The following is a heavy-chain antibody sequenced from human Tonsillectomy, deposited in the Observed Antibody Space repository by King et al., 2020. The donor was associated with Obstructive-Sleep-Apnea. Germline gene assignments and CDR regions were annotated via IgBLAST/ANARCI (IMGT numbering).Heavy chain of an antibody. V-gene: IGHV3-48*04. CDR3: ARDTGISYDFWSGYYTGGNFDY. Sequence: VQLVESGGGLVQPGGSLRLSCAASGFTFSSYSMNWVRQAPGKGLEWVSYISSSSSTIYYADSVQGRFTISRDNAKKSLYLQMNSLRGEDTAVYYCARDTGISYDFWSGYYTGGNFDYWGQGTLVTVSS. J-gene: IGHJ4*02. CDR1: GFTFSSYS. D-gene: IGHD3-3*01. CDR2: ISSSSSTI.